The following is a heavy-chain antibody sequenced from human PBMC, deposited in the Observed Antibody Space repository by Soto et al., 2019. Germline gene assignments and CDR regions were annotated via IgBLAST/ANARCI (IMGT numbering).Heavy chain of an antibody. CDR3: ARDKRPYSSGYSENFDY. J-gene: IGHJ4*02. V-gene: IGHV1-18*01. CDR2: ISAYNGNT. Sequence: QVQLVQSGAEVKKPGASVKVSCKASGYTFTSYGISWVRQAPGQGLEWMGWISAYNGNTNYAQKLQGRVTMTTGTSTSTADMELRSLRSDGTAVYYCARDKRPYSSGYSENFDYWGQGTLVTVSS. D-gene: IGHD3-22*01. CDR1: GYTFTSYG.